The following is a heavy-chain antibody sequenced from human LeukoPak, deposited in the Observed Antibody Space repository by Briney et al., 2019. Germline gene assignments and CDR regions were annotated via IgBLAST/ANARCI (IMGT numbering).Heavy chain of an antibody. V-gene: IGHV3-21*06. D-gene: IGHD3-22*01. CDR3: ARRGYHDSSGYDC. CDR2: ISDRSADI. CDR1: GFTFSSYA. J-gene: IGHJ4*02. Sequence: GGSLRLSCAASGFTFSSYAMNWVRQAPGKGLEWVSSISDRSADIYYADSVKGRFTISRDNAKNSVFLQMNILRVEDTAIYYCARRGYHDSSGYDCWGQGTPVTVSS.